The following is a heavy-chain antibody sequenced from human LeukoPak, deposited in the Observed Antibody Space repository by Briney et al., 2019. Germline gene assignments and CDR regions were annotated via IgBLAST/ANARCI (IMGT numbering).Heavy chain of an antibody. CDR1: GGSISSGGYY. D-gene: IGHD3-22*01. Sequence: EPSETLSLTCTVSGGSISSGGYYWSWIRQHPGKGLEWIGYIYYSGSTYYNPSLKSRVTISVDTSKNQFSLKLSSVTAADTAVYYCARVRTYYYDSSGYYCFDYWGQGTLVTVSS. CDR2: IYYSGST. J-gene: IGHJ4*02. V-gene: IGHV4-31*03. CDR3: ARVRTYYYDSSGYYCFDY.